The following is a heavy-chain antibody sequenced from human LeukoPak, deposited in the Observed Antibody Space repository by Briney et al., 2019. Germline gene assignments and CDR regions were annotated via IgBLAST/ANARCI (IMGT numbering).Heavy chain of an antibody. V-gene: IGHV1-18*01. Sequence: GASVKVSCKASGYTFTSYGISWVRQAPGQGLEWMGWISAYNGNTNYAQKLQGRVTMTTDTSTSTAYMELRSLRSDDTAVYYCAGSRSLNYDFWSGYYPQVYNWFDPWGQGTLVTVSS. CDR1: GYTFTSYG. CDR3: AGSRSLNYDFWSGYYPQVYNWFDP. D-gene: IGHD3-3*01. CDR2: ISAYNGNT. J-gene: IGHJ5*02.